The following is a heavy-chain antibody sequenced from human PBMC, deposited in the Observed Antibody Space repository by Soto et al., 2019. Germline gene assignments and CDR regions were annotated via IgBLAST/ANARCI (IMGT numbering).Heavy chain of an antibody. D-gene: IGHD3-3*01. J-gene: IGHJ6*03. CDR2: MNPNSGNT. V-gene: IGHV1-8*01. CDR1: GYTFTSYD. Sequence: ASVKVSCKASGYTFTSYDINWVRQATGQGLEWMGWMNPNSGNTGYAQKFQGRVTMTRNTSISTAYMELSSLRSEDTAVYYCARGVFGATGYYYYYMDVWGKGTTVTVSS. CDR3: ARGVFGATGYYYYYMDV.